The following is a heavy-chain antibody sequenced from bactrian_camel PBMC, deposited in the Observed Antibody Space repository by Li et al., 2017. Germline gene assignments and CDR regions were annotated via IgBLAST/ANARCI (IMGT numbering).Heavy chain of an antibody. Sequence: HVQLVESGGGSVQVGESLRLSCVVSGSRSATKCVGWFRQAPGKEREALAATYRNGGETRYADSVKGRFTISQDNAKNTVYLQMSSLKPEDTGMYYCAAGPRLYGGSWSFPGWYKYWGQGTQVTVS. CDR2: TYRNGGET. J-gene: IGHJ4*01. V-gene: IGHV3-3*01. D-gene: IGHD6*01. CDR3: AAGPRLYGGSWSFPGWYKY. CDR1: GSRSATKC.